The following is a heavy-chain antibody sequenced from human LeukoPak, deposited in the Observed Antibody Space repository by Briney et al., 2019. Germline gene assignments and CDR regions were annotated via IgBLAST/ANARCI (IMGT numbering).Heavy chain of an antibody. CDR1: GFNFRGHW. CDR2: IKNDGSET. CDR3: VKNDGWFHLAQ. D-gene: IGHD6-19*01. J-gene: IGHJ4*02. Sequence: GGSLSLSCAVSGFNFRGHWMDWVRQAPGKGLEWVGHIKNDGSETYYLDSLKGRFSISRDNTNNALYLQMNSLRVEDTAVYYCVKNDGWFHLAQWGQGTLVTVSS. V-gene: IGHV3-7*03.